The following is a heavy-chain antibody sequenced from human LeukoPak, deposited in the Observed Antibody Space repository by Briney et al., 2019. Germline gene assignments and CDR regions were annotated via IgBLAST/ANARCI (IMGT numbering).Heavy chain of an antibody. CDR2: IYHSGST. CDR3: ARAYYDFWSGYYMGSSTYNWFDP. V-gene: IGHV4-38-2*02. D-gene: IGHD3-3*01. J-gene: IGHJ5*02. CDR1: GYSISSGYC. Sequence: KPSETLSLTCTVSGYSISSGYCWGWIRRPPGKGLEWIGSIYHSGSTYYNPSLKSRVTTSVDTSKNQFSLKLSSVTAADTAVYYCARAYYDFWSGYYMGSSTYNWFDPWGQGTLVTVSS.